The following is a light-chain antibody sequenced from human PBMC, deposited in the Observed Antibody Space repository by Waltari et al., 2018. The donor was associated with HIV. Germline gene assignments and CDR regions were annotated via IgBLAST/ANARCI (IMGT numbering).Light chain of an antibody. CDR2: AAS. V-gene: IGKV1-6*01. CDR1: QGIRND. Sequence: AIQMNQSPSSLSAYVGDRVTITCRASQGIRNDLGWYQQKPGKAPKLLIYAASSLQSGVPSRFSGSGSGTDFTLTISSLQPEDFATYYCLQDYNYPLTFGGGTKVEIK. CDR3: LQDYNYPLT. J-gene: IGKJ4*01.